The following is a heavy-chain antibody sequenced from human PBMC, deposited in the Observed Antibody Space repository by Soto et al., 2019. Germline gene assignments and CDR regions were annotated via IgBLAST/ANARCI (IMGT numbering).Heavy chain of an antibody. D-gene: IGHD3-16*02. Sequence: ASVKVSCKASGFTFTSSAVQWVRQARGQRLEWIGWIVVGSGNTNYAQKFQERVTITRDMSTSTAYMELSSLRSEDTAVYYCAADRDYDYVWGSYRANWFDPWGQGTLVTSPQ. J-gene: IGHJ5*02. CDR2: IVVGSGNT. V-gene: IGHV1-58*01. CDR3: AADRDYDYVWGSYRANWFDP. CDR1: GFTFTSSA.